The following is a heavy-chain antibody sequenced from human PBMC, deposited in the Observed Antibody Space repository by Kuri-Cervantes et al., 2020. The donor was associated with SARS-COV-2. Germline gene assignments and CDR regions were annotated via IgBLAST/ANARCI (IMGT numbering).Heavy chain of an antibody. CDR1: GGSFSGYY. Sequence: SETLSLTCAVYGGSFSGYYWSWIRQPPGKGLEWIGEINHSGSTNYNPSLKSRVTISVDTSKNQFSLKLSSVTAADTAVYYSARPNIKQWLVLFGTGSAFDIWGQGTMVTVSS. CDR2: INHSGST. CDR3: ARPNIKQWLVLFGTGSAFDI. J-gene: IGHJ3*02. D-gene: IGHD6-19*01. V-gene: IGHV4-34*01.